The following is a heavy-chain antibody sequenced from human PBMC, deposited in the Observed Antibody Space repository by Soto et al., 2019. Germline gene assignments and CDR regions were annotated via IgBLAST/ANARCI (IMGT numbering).Heavy chain of an antibody. V-gene: IGHV3-23*01. CDR2: ISGSGGST. Sequence: EVQLLESGGGLVQPGGSLRLSCAASGFTFSSYAMSWVRQAPGKGLEWVSAISGSGGSTYYADSVKGRFTISRDNSKNTPELQKDRLRAEETAVYYCWKSGGGPWTTGYFDYWGQGTLVTVSS. J-gene: IGHJ4*02. D-gene: IGHD4-17*01. CDR3: WKSGGGPWTTGYFDY. CDR1: GFTFSSYA.